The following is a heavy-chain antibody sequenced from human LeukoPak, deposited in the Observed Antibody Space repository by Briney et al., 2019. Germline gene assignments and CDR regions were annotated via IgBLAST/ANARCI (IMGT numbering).Heavy chain of an antibody. CDR1: GGSISSYY. J-gene: IGHJ4*02. CDR3: AREAVAATGRGLDY. CDR2: IYASGTT. Sequence: PSETLSLTCAVYGGSISSYYWSWIRQPAGKGLEWIGRIYASGTTNYNPSLKSRVTMSVDTSNNQFSLKLSSVTAADTAVYYCAREAVAATGRGLDYWGQGTLVTVSS. D-gene: IGHD6-19*01. V-gene: IGHV4-4*07.